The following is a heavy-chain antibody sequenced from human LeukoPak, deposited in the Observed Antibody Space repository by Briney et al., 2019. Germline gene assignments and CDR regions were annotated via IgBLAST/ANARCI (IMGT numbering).Heavy chain of an antibody. J-gene: IGHJ4*02. Sequence: ASVKVSCKASGYTFTSYGISWVRQAPGQGLEWMGWISAYNGNTNYAQKLQGRVTMTTDTSTSTAYMELRSLRPDDTAVYYCARGILGQWRKHFDYWGQGTLVTVSS. CDR2: ISAYNGNT. CDR3: ARGILGQWRKHFDY. V-gene: IGHV1-18*01. CDR1: GYTFTSYG. D-gene: IGHD6-19*01.